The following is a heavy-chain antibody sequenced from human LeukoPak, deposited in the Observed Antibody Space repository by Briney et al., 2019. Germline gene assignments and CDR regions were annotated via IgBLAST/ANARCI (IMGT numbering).Heavy chain of an antibody. CDR3: AKAPGQWLVFDAFDI. J-gene: IGHJ3*02. Sequence: GGSLRLSCAASGFTFSSYAMSWVRQAPGKGLEWVSVISGSGGSTSYADSVKGRFTISRDNSKNTLYLQMNSLRAEDTAVYYCAKAPGQWLVFDAFDIWGQGTMVTVSS. CDR1: GFTFSSYA. CDR2: ISGSGGST. D-gene: IGHD6-19*01. V-gene: IGHV3-23*01.